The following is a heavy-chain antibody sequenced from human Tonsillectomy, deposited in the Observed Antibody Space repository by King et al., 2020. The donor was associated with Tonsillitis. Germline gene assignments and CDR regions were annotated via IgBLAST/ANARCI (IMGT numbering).Heavy chain of an antibody. J-gene: IGHJ4*02. V-gene: IGHV3-30*02. CDR3: ANVAVAADSGGY. CDR1: GFTFSSYG. CDR2: IRYDGSNK. Sequence: QLVQSGGGVVQPGGSLRLSCAASGFTFSSYGMHWVRQAPGKGLEWVAFIRYDGSNKYYADSVKGRFTISRDNSKNTLYLQMNSLRAEDTAVYYCANVAVAADSGGYWGQGTLVTVSS. D-gene: IGHD6-19*01.